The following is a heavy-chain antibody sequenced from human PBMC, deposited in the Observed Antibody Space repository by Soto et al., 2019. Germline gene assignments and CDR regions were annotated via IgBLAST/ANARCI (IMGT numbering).Heavy chain of an antibody. Sequence: GGSLRLSCAASGFTFRSFAMTWVRQTPGKGLKWVSTIDGGGGTTYYSDSMKGRFAISRDNSKNTVYLQMNNLRAEETAVYYCVKESLDRRTFDIWGQGTMVTVS. D-gene: IGHD1-1*01. J-gene: IGHJ3*02. V-gene: IGHV3-23*01. CDR1: GFTFRSFA. CDR3: VKESLDRRTFDI. CDR2: IDGGGGTT.